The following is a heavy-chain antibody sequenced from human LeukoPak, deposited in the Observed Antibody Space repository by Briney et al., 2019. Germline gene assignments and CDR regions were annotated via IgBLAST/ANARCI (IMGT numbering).Heavy chain of an antibody. Sequence: SETLSLTCTLSGGSISSYYWSWIRHPPGEGLESIGYLYNTENTNYNPSLKSPVTTSLDTFKSQLSLKLFSVTAADTARYYRARSHRAMAGEGLFDYWRQGTLISVPS. V-gene: IGHV4-59*01. CDR3: ARSHRAMAGEGLFDY. CDR2: LYNTENT. CDR1: GGSISSYY. D-gene: IGHD5-18*01. J-gene: IGHJ4*02.